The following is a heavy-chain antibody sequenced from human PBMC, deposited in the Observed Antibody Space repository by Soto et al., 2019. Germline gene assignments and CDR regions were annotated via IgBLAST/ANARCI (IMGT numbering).Heavy chain of an antibody. D-gene: IGHD3-10*01. CDR2: ISSSSSTI. V-gene: IGHV3-48*01. CDR3: ARANYHGSPGDFAY. J-gene: IGHJ4*02. Sequence: EVQLVESGGGLVQPGGSLRLSCAASGFTFSSYSMNWVRQAPGKGLEWVSYISSSSSTIYYADSVKGRFTISRDNAKNSLYLQMTSLRAEDTAVYYCARANYHGSPGDFAYWGQGTLVTVSS. CDR1: GFTFSSYS.